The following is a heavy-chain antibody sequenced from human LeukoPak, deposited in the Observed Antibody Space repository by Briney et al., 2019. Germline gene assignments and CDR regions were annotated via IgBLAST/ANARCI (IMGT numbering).Heavy chain of an antibody. CDR1: GDSVTTYY. CDR3: ARVRAYCGGDCYAGYFDY. D-gene: IGHD2-21*02. J-gene: IGHJ4*02. Sequence: SETLSLTCTVSGDSVTTYYWSWIRQPPGKGLEWLGYVYYSGSATYNPSLKSRVTISVDTSKNQFSLRLSSVTAADTAVYYCARVRAYCGGDCYAGYFDYWGQGTLVTVSS. V-gene: IGHV4-59*02. CDR2: VYYSGSA.